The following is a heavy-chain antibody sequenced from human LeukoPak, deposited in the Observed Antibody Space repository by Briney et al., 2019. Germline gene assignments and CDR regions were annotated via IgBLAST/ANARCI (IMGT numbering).Heavy chain of an antibody. V-gene: IGHV4-39*01. CDR2: IYYRGTT. CDR1: GGSFSGYD. J-gene: IGHJ5*02. Sequence: SETLSLTCAVYGGSFSGYDWGWIRQPPGKGLEWIGTIYYRGTTYYNPSLMSRLTMSVDTSKNQFSLKLSSVTAADTAVYYCARHSDGGYCSGASCYENWFDPWGQGTLVTVSS. D-gene: IGHD2-15*01. CDR3: ARHSDGGYCSGASCYENWFDP.